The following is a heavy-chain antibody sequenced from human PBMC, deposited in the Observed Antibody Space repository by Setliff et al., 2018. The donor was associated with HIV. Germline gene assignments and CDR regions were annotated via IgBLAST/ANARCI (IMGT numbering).Heavy chain of an antibody. D-gene: IGHD3-22*01. Sequence: SETLSLTCTVSGGSISSSGPGYYWGWSRQPPGKGMEWVGSIYYNGNTFYNQSLQSRFTISLDTSKNQFSFELRSVTAADTAVYCCGGNGYYSIDYWGKGTLVTVSS. V-gene: IGHV4-39*07. CDR2: IYYNGNT. J-gene: IGHJ4*02. CDR3: GGNGYYSIDY. CDR1: GGSISSSGPGYY.